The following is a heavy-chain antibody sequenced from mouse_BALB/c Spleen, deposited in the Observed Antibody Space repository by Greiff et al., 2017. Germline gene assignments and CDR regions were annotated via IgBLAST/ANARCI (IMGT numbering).Heavy chain of an antibody. D-gene: IGHD2-14*01. J-gene: IGHJ2*01. V-gene: IGHV2-9*02. Sequence: QVHVKQSGPGLVAPSQSLSITCTVSGFSLTSYGVHWVRQPPGKGLEWLGVIWAGGSTNYNSALMSRLSISKDNSKSQVFLKMNSLQIDDTAMYYCARSYRYETSFDYWGQGTTLTVSS. CDR2: IWAGGST. CDR1: GFSLTSYG. CDR3: ARSYRYETSFDY.